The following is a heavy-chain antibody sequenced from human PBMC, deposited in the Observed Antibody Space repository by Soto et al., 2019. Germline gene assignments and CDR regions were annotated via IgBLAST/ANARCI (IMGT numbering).Heavy chain of an antibody. CDR1: SGSITSSNW. V-gene: IGHV4-4*02. Sequence: QVQLQESGPGLVKPSGTLSLTCTVSSGSITSSNWWSWVRQPPGKGLQWIGEVYHSGSINYSPPFYTRLTLSVDKSNNHFSLKLTSVTAADTAVYYCARSPVGDYGDYRPFDYWGQGILVTVSS. J-gene: IGHJ4*02. CDR3: ARSPVGDYGDYRPFDY. D-gene: IGHD4-17*01. CDR2: VYHSGSI.